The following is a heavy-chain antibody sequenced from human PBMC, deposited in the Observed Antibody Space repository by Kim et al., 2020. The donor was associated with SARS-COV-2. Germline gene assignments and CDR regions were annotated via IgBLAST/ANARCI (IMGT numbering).Heavy chain of an antibody. J-gene: IGHJ4*02. CDR3: ARGTRGPKSFDY. D-gene: IGHD3-10*01. Sequence: SETLSLTCTVSGGSISSYYWTWIRQPPGMGLEWIGYIYYTGSTNYNPSLKSRVTISLDTSKNQFSLKLSSLTAADTAVYYCARGTRGPKSFDYWGQGTL. CDR2: IYYTGST. V-gene: IGHV4-59*01. CDR1: GGSISSYY.